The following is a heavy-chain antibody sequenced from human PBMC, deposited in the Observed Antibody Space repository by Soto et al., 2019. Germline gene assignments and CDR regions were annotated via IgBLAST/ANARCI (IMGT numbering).Heavy chain of an antibody. D-gene: IGHD4-17*01. CDR2: IYSGGNT. CDR3: ARADYGGTSLDY. CDR1: RFTVSSNY. V-gene: IGHV3-66*01. J-gene: IGHJ4*02. Sequence: EVQLVESGGGLVQPGGSLRLSCAASRFTVSSNYMSWVRQAPGKGLEWVSVIYSGGNTYYADSVKGRFTISRDNSKNTLYLQMNSLRAEDTAVYYCARADYGGTSLDYWGQGTLVTVSS.